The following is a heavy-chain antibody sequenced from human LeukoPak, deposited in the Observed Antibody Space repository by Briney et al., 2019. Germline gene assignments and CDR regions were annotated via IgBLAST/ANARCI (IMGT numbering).Heavy chain of an antibody. CDR3: ARAYYYDSSGYLVDY. D-gene: IGHD3-22*01. CDR1: GNTFTSYD. Sequence: ASVKVSCKASGNTFTSYDINWVRQATGQGLEWMGWMNPNSGNTGYAQKFQGRVTMTTDTSTSTVHMELSSLRSEDTAVYYCARAYYYDSSGYLVDYWGQGTLVTVSS. J-gene: IGHJ4*02. V-gene: IGHV1-8*02. CDR2: MNPNSGNT.